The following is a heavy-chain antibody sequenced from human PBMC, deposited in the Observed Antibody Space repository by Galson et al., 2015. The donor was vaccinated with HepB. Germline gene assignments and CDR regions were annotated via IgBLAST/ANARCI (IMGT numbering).Heavy chain of an antibody. Sequence: SVKVSCKASGYNFRNYGISWVRQAPGQGLEWMGWISTYNGNTRYAENVQGRVTMTTDTSTNTAYMELGSLTSDDTAIYYCARWGPKWELLQYYFDFWGQGTLVTVSS. CDR1: GYNFRNYG. D-gene: IGHD1-26*01. V-gene: IGHV1-18*01. CDR2: ISTYNGNT. J-gene: IGHJ4*01. CDR3: ARWGPKWELLQYYFDF.